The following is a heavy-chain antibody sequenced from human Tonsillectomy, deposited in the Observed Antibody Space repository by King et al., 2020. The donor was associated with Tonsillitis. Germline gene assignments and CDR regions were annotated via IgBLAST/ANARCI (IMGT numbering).Heavy chain of an antibody. Sequence: QLVQSGAEVKKPGASVKVSCKASGYTFTGYYMHWVRQAPGQGLEWMGWINPNSDGTKYAQKFQGRVTMTRDTSISTAYMELSRLRSDDTAVYYCARESVGAIVVGVAGTHDAFDIWGQGTMVTVSS. CDR2: INPNSDGT. CDR3: ARESVGAIVVGVAGTHDAFDI. CDR1: GYTFTGYY. V-gene: IGHV1-2*02. J-gene: IGHJ3*02. D-gene: IGHD2-15*01.